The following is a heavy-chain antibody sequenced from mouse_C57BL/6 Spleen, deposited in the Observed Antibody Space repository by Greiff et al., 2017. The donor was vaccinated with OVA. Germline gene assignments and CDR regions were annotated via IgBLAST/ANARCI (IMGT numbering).Heavy chain of an antibody. CDR2: INPNNGGT. CDR1: GYTFTDYY. D-gene: IGHD2-2*01. J-gene: IGHJ4*01. V-gene: IGHV1-26*01. Sequence: VQLQQSGPELVKPGASVKISCKASGYTFTDYYMNWVKQSHGKSLEWIGDINPNNGGTSYNQKFKGKATLTVDKSSSTAYMELRSLTSEDSAVYYCARSGGYGYGAMDYGGQGTSVTVSS. CDR3: ARSGGYGYGAMDY.